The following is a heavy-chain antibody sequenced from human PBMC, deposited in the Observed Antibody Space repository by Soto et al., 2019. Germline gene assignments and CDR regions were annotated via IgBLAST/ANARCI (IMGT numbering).Heavy chain of an antibody. CDR3: ASGNYDFWSGYYAPFDY. V-gene: IGHV1-69*01. D-gene: IGHD3-3*01. CDR2: IIPIFGTA. Sequence: ISWVRQAPVQVLEWMGGIIPIFGTANYAQKFQGRVTITADESTSTAYMELSSLRSEDTAVYYCASGNYDFWSGYYAPFDYWGQGTLVTVSS. J-gene: IGHJ4*02.